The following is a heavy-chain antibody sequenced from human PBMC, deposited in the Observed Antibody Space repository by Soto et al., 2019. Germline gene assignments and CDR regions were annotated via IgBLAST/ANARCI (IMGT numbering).Heavy chain of an antibody. CDR1: GFTFSNFW. J-gene: IGHJ4*02. CDR2: INTDGSVT. V-gene: IGHV3-74*01. CDR3: ARQTGLGATNY. Sequence: GGSLRLSCAGSGFTFSNFWMHWVRQAPGKGLVWVARINTDGSVTSHADSVKGRFTISRDNAKSTLYLQMNSLREEDSAMYYCARQTGLGATNYWGRGTLVTVSS. D-gene: IGHD1-26*01.